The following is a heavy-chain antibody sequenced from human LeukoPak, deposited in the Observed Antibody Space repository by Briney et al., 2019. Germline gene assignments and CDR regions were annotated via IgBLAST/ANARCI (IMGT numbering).Heavy chain of an antibody. CDR2: ISGDGGST. V-gene: IGHV3-43*02. D-gene: IGHD6-6*01. Sequence: GGSLRLSCAVSGFTFDDYAMHWVRQAPGKGMKWVSLISGDGGSTYYADSVKGRFTISRDNSKNSLYLQMNSLRTEDTALYYCAKESSSSGEFDYWGQGTLVTVSS. CDR1: GFTFDDYA. J-gene: IGHJ4*02. CDR3: AKESSSSGEFDY.